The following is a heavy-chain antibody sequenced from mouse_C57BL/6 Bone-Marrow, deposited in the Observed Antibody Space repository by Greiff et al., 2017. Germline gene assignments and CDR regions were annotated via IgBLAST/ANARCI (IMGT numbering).Heavy chain of an antibody. D-gene: IGHD1-1*01. V-gene: IGHV1-9*01. CDR2: ILPGSGNT. CDR1: GYTFTGYW. CDR3: ARPGSSYFYYAMDY. J-gene: IGHJ4*01. Sequence: VKLVESGAELMKPGASVKLSCKATGYTFTGYWIEWVKQRPGHGLEWIGEILPGSGNTYYNEKFKGKATLTADKSSSTAYMELRLLTSEDSAVYFWARPGSSYFYYAMDYWGQGTSVTVSS.